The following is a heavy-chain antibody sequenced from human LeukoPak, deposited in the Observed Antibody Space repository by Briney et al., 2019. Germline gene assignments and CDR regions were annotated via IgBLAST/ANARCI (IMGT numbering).Heavy chain of an antibody. CDR3: ARAVYGSGSYGTYYFFYGIDV. D-gene: IGHD3-10*01. Sequence: GGSLRLSCAASGFTFSSYEMNWVRQAPGKGLEWVSYISSSGSTIYYADSVKGRFTISRDNAKNSLYLQLNSLRAEDTAAYYCARAVYGSGSYGTYYFFYGIDVWGKGTTVTVSS. CDR1: GFTFSSYE. J-gene: IGHJ6*04. V-gene: IGHV3-48*03. CDR2: ISSSGSTI.